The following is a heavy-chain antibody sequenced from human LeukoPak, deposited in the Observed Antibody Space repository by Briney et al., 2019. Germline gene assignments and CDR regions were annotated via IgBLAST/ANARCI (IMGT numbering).Heavy chain of an antibody. V-gene: IGHV4-4*07. CDR3: ARQGYTASYYFLDS. D-gene: IGHD1-26*01. J-gene: IGHJ4*02. Sequence: PSETLSLTCDVSGDFFRSYWWGWVRLPAGKGLEWIGRIYATGSTNFNPSLKSRLTMSMDTSTNQFSLKLTSVTAADTAVYFCARQGYTASYYFLDSWSQGILVTVSS. CDR1: GDFFRSYW. CDR2: IYATGST.